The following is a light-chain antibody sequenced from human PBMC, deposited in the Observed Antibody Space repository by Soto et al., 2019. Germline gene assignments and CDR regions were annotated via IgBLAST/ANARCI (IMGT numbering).Light chain of an antibody. CDR3: QKYHDRPPSIT. CDR1: QSVSSN. CDR2: GAS. V-gene: IGKV3D-15*01. J-gene: IGKJ5*01. Sequence: ERVRTQSPATLSLAPVETATLSCSASQSVSSNLAWYQQRPGQATRLLIYGASTRATGIPARFSGSGSGTAFTPTLRSLPSEHFAVYYCQKYHDRPPSITFPPGTRL.